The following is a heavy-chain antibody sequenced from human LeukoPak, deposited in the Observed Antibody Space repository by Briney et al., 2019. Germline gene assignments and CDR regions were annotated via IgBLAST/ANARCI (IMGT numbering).Heavy chain of an antibody. V-gene: IGHV3-9*01. CDR2: ISWNSGSI. CDR1: GFTFDDYA. Sequence: GRSLRLSCAASGFTFDDYAMHWVRQAPGKGLEWVSAISWNSGSIGYADSVKGRFTISRDNAKNSLYLQMNSLRAEDTAVYYCAKGDVSVTREFDYWGQGTLVTVSS. D-gene: IGHD7-27*01. J-gene: IGHJ4*02. CDR3: AKGDVSVTREFDY.